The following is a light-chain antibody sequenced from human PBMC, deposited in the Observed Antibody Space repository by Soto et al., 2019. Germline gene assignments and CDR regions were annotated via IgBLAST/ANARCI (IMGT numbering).Light chain of an antibody. Sequence: DIPMTQSPSTLSASLGDRVTITCRASQTISNWLAWYQQKPGKAPKVLIYDASTLDGGVPSRFSGRRSGTDFTLTISSLQPSDFATYYCQQYNTYPLTFGGGTKVDIK. V-gene: IGKV1-5*01. CDR2: DAS. J-gene: IGKJ4*01. CDR1: QTISNW. CDR3: QQYNTYPLT.